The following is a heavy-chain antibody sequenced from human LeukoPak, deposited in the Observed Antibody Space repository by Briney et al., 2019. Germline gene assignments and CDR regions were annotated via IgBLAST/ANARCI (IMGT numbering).Heavy chain of an antibody. CDR3: AKSFWWFGEFSPFDY. Sequence: GGSLRLSCAASGFTFNNYSMNWVRQAPGKGLEWVSLIYSGGSTYYADSVKGRFTISRDNSKNTLYLQMNSLRAEDTAVYYCAKSFWWFGEFSPFDYWGQGTLLTVSS. CDR2: IYSGGST. V-gene: IGHV3-66*01. J-gene: IGHJ4*02. CDR1: GFTFNNYS. D-gene: IGHD3-10*01.